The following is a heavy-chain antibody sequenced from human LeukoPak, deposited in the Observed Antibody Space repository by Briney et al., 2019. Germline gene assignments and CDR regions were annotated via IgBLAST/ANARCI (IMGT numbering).Heavy chain of an antibody. Sequence: QSGGSLRLSCAASGFTFSSYGMNWVRQAPGKGLEWVSYISSSSSTIYYADSVKGRFTISRDNAKNSLYLQMNSLRDEDTAVYYCARDKLLWSWIGMDVWGQGTTVTVPS. V-gene: IGHV3-48*02. J-gene: IGHJ6*02. CDR1: GFTFSSYG. CDR3: ARDKLLWSWIGMDV. CDR2: ISSSSSTI. D-gene: IGHD3-10*01.